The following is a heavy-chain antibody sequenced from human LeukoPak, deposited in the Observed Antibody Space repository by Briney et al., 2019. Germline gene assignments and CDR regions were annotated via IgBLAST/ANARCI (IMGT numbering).Heavy chain of an antibody. Sequence: GGSLRLSCAASGFTFSSYSMNWVRQAPGKGLEWVANIKQDGSEKYYVDSVKGRFTIPRDNAKNSLYLQMNSLRAEDTAVYYCARDLPVVGAPGFDYWGQGTLVTVSS. CDR2: IKQDGSEK. CDR3: ARDLPVVGAPGFDY. D-gene: IGHD1-26*01. CDR1: GFTFSSYS. V-gene: IGHV3-7*01. J-gene: IGHJ4*02.